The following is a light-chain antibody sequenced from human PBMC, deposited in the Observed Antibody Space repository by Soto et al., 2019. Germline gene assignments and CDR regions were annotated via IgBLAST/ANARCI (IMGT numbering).Light chain of an antibody. CDR2: DAS. J-gene: IGKJ1*01. CDR3: QQYNSYSPLT. V-gene: IGKV1-5*01. CDR1: QSINSW. Sequence: DIQMTQSPSTLSASVGDRVTITCRASQSINSWWAWYQQKPGKAPKLLIYDASSLESGVPSRFSGSGSGTEFTLTISSLQPDHFATYYCQQYNSYSPLTFGQGTKVEIK.